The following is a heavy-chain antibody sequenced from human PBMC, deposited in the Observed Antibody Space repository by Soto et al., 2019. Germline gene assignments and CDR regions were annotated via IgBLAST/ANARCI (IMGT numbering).Heavy chain of an antibody. CDR2: VYYNGST. CDR3: ARADSSSWGDYFDY. CDR1: GGSISSYY. V-gene: IGHV4-59*01. Sequence: SETLSLTCTVSGGSISSYYCSWIRQPPGKGLEWIGYVYYNGSTNYNPSLKSRVTIAADTSKSQFSLKLSSVTAADTAVYYCARADSSSWGDYFDYCGQRAQVTVSS. D-gene: IGHD6-13*01. J-gene: IGHJ4*02.